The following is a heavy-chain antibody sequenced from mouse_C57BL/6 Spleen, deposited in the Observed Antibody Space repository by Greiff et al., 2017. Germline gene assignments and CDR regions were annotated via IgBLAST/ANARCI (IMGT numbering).Heavy chain of an antibody. CDR2: IDPETGGT. CDR1: GYTFTDYE. Sequence: VQLQQSGAELVRPGASVTLSCKASGYTFTDYEMHWVKQTPVHGLEWIGAIDPETGGTAYNQKFKGKAILTADKSSSTAYMELRSLTSEDSAVYYCTRYYSNYGYFDVWGTGTTVTVSS. V-gene: IGHV1-15*01. J-gene: IGHJ1*03. D-gene: IGHD2-5*01. CDR3: TRYYSNYGYFDV.